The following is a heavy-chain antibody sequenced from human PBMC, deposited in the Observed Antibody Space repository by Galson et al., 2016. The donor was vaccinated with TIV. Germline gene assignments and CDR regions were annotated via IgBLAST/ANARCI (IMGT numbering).Heavy chain of an antibody. D-gene: IGHD1-1*01. CDR2: VYYSGRT. CDR1: GGSIKNGDFF. J-gene: IGHJ4*02. CDR3: ARLSEWQLAYFDF. V-gene: IGHV4-39*02. Sequence: SETLSLTCTVFGGSIKNGDFFWTWIRQPPGKGLEWIGYVYYSGRTNYSPSLKSRVTMFVDTSKNHFSLRLRSVTAAATALYYCARLSEWQLAYFDFWGQGTLVTVSS.